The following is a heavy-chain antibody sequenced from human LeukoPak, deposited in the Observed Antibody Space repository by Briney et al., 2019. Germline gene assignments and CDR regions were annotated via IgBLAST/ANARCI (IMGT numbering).Heavy chain of an antibody. CDR2: ISGSGGST. D-gene: IGHD5-18*01. CDR1: GFTFSSYA. CDR3: AKDDRIQTRRYSYNY. V-gene: IGHV3-23*01. J-gene: IGHJ4*02. Sequence: GGSLRLSCAASGFTFSSYAMSWVRQAPGKGLEWVSDISGSGGSTYYADSVKGRFTISRDNSMNTLYLQMNSLRAEDTAVYYCAKDDRIQTRRYSYNYWGQGTLVTVSS.